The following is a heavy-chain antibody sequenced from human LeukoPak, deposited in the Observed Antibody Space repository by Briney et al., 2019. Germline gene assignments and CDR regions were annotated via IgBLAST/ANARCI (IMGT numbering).Heavy chain of an antibody. CDR1: AFSFSDYN. Sequence: PGGSLRLSCAASAFSFSDYNMNWVRQAPGKGLEWVSSITSTGSYIYYADSVKGRFTISRDNSKNTLYLQMNSLRAEDTAVYYCAVCHWHSSGCRNDYWGQGTLVTVSS. CDR3: AVCHWHSSGCRNDY. V-gene: IGHV3-21*04. D-gene: IGHD6-19*01. J-gene: IGHJ4*02. CDR2: ITSTGSYI.